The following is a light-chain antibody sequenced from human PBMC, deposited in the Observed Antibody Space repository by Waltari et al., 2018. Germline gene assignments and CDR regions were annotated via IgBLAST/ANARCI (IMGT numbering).Light chain of an antibody. CDR2: HAS. CDR1: QSVSGF. Sequence: EIVLTQSPGTLSLSPGERATLACRASQSVSGFLAWYQQKPGQAPRLLFYHASNRATVIPDRFSGSGSGTDFSLTISRLEPEDFAVYYCQNHEKLPATFGQGTKVEI. CDR3: QNHEKLPAT. V-gene: IGKV3-20*01. J-gene: IGKJ1*01.